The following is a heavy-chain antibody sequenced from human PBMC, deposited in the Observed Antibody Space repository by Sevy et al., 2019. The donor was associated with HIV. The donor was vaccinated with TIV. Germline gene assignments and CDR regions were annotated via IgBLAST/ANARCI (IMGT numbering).Heavy chain of an antibody. CDR3: TRRDSSGYYYFDY. CDR1: GFTFSDYY. D-gene: IGHD3-22*01. Sequence: GGSLRLSCVASGFTFSDYYMSWIRQAPGKGLEWVSYINPTGNTMYYADSVRGRFTISRDNAENSLYLHMNSLRAEDTAVYYCTRRDSSGYYYFDYWCQGTLVTVSS. J-gene: IGHJ4*02. V-gene: IGHV3-11*01. CDR2: INPTGNTM.